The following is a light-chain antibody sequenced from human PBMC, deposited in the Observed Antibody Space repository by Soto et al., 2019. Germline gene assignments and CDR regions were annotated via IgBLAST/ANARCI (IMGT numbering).Light chain of an antibody. CDR3: QQSYSILIT. Sequence: DIQMTQSPSTRSASVVDTVTITCRASESISIWLAWYQQKPGKAPKLLIYAASSLQSGVPSRFSGSGSGTDFTLTISSLQTEDFATYYCQQSYSILITFGQGTRLEI. J-gene: IGKJ5*01. CDR2: AAS. V-gene: IGKV1-39*01. CDR1: ESISIW.